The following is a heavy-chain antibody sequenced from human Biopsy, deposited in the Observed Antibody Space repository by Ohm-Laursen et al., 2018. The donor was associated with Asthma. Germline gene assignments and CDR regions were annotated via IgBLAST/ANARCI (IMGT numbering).Heavy chain of an antibody. Sequence: SSVKVSCKASGGSFSNYAISWVRQAPRQGLEWMGGLIPVLGTADYAQMFEGRVTITADESTSTAYMELSSLRSEDTAVYYCARGYSGHDNDYWGQGTLVIVSS. CDR2: LIPVLGTA. CDR3: ARGYSGHDNDY. D-gene: IGHD5-12*01. V-gene: IGHV1-69*01. J-gene: IGHJ4*02. CDR1: GGSFSNYA.